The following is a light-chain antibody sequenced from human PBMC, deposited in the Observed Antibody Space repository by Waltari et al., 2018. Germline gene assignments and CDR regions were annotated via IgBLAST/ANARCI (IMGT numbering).Light chain of an antibody. V-gene: IGLV1-47*01. Sequence: QSVLTQPPSASGTPGQRVTISCSGSGSHIGSRSVSWYQQLPGTAPKLPIYRKDQRPSGVPDRFSGSKSGTSASLAISGLRSEDEADYYCVAWDDSLSGRLFGGGTKLTVL. CDR3: VAWDDSLSGRL. CDR2: RKD. J-gene: IGLJ3*02. CDR1: GSHIGSRS.